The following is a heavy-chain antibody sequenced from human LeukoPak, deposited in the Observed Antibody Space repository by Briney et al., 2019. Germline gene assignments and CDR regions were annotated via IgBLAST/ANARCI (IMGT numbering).Heavy chain of an antibody. CDR1: GFTFSNFG. V-gene: IGHV3-30*02. J-gene: IGHJ4*02. CDR3: LRGERRHY. CDR2: IRYDGRNK. Sequence: GGSLRLSCAASGFTFSNFGMHWVRQAPGKGLEWVAFIRYDGRNKYYADSVKGRFIISRDNAKDSLYLQMNSMRVEDTAGYYRLRGERRHYWGQGPLVTVSS. D-gene: IGHD1-26*01.